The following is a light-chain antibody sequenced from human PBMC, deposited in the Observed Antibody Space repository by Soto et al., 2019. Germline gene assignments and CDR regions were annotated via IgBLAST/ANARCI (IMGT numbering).Light chain of an antibody. CDR1: QSVSSS. V-gene: IGKV3-11*01. CDR2: DAS. J-gene: IGKJ4*01. Sequence: EIVLTQSPATLSLSPGERATLSCRASQSVSSSLAWYQQKPGQAPRLLIYDASNRATGIPARFSGSGSGTDFTLTISSLEPEDFAVYYCQQRTNWPLTFGGETKVEIK. CDR3: QQRTNWPLT.